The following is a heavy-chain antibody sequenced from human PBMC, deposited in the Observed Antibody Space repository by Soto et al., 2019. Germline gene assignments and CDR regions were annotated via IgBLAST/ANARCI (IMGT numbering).Heavy chain of an antibody. J-gene: IGHJ4*02. CDR3: ARLSLLYYFDY. Sequence: ASGPTLVNPTQTLTLTCTFSGFSLSTSGVGVGWIRQPPGKALEWLALIYWNDDRRYSPSLKSRLTITKDTSKNQVVLTMTNMDPVDTATYYCARLSLLYYFDYWGQGTLVTVSS. CDR2: IYWNDDR. CDR1: GFSLSTSGVG. D-gene: IGHD3-16*02. V-gene: IGHV2-5*01.